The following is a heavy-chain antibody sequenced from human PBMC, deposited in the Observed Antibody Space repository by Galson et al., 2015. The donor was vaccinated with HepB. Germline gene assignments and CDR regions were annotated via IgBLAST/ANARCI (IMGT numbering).Heavy chain of an antibody. CDR2: IRSKAYGGTT. J-gene: IGHJ5*02. V-gene: IGHV3-49*03. CDR3: TLLNYDFWSGSFNWFDP. D-gene: IGHD3-3*01. CDR1: GFTFGDYA. Sequence: SLRLSCAASGFTFGDYAMSWFRQAPGKGLEWVGFIRSKAYGGTTEYAASVKGRFTISRDDSKSIAYLQMNSLKTEDTAVYYCTLLNYDFWSGSFNWFDPWGQGTLVTVSS.